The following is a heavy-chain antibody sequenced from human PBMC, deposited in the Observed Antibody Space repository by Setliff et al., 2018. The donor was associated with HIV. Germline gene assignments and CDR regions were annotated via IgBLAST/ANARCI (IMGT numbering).Heavy chain of an antibody. Sequence: SETLSLTCAVYGASFSDYYWSWIRQSPGKGLEWIGEINHSGSTSYNPSLTSRVTMSVDTSKNQFSLRLSSVTAADTAVYYCARSLDSDFLYYFDYWGQGTLVTVSS. V-gene: IGHV4-34*01. D-gene: IGHD3-10*01. CDR3: ARSLDSDFLYYFDY. CDR2: INHSGST. J-gene: IGHJ4*02. CDR1: GASFSDYY.